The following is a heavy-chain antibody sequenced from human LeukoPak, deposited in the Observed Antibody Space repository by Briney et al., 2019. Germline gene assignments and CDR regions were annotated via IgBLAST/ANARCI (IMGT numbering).Heavy chain of an antibody. Sequence: PSQTLSLTCAVSGDSVTSGGYFWTWIRQHPGKGLEWIDSISNSGTTSYNPSLKSRVSISLDTSNNHFSLRLASVTAADTAVHYRARDVIVTSSPDAFDIWGQGSMVIVSS. V-gene: IGHV4-31*11. J-gene: IGHJ3*02. CDR2: ISNSGTT. D-gene: IGHD2-21*02. CDR3: ARDVIVTSSPDAFDI. CDR1: GDSVTSGGYF.